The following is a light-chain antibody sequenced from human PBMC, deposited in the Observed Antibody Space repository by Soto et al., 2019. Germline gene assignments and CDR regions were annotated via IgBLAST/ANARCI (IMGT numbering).Light chain of an antibody. J-gene: IGLJ2*01. CDR3: SSYTTRSTLV. V-gene: IGLV2-14*01. CDR1: SSDVGAYDF. CDR2: DVT. Sequence: QSVLTQPASVSGSPGQSITISCTGTSSDVGAYDFVSWYQHYPGKAPKLVTFDVTHRHPGISDRYSGSKSANTASLTISGLQAEDESFYYCSSYTTRSTLVFGCGTKLTVL.